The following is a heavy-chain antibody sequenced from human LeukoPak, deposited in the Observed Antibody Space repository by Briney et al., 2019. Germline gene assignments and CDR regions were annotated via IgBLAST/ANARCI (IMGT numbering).Heavy chain of an antibody. CDR3: AGRYDSSGYPLH. CDR2: IYSGGTT. D-gene: IGHD3-22*01. V-gene: IGHV3-53*01. Sequence: PGGSLRLSCAASGFTFSDYWMSWVRQAPGKGLEWVSVIYSGGTTYYADSIKGRFTISRDNSKNTLYLQMNSLRAEDTAVYYCAGRYDSSGYPLHWGQGTLVTVSS. J-gene: IGHJ4*02. CDR1: GFTFSDYW.